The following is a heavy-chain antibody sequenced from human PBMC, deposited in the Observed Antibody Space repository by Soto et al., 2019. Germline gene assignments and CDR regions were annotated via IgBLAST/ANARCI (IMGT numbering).Heavy chain of an antibody. D-gene: IGHD5-12*01. Sequence: GSLRLSCASSVFTFSSYAMSCVRHSPGKGLEWVSAISGSGGSTYYADSVKGRFTISRDNSKNTLYLQMNSLRAEDTAVYYCAKKKWLKSNPEFFEYWGQGTLVTVSS. CDR3: AKKKWLKSNPEFFEY. V-gene: IGHV3-23*01. CDR1: VFTFSSYA. CDR2: ISGSGGST. J-gene: IGHJ4*02.